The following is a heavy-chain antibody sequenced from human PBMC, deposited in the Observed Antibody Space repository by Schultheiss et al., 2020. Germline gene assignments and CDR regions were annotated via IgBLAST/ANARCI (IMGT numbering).Heavy chain of an antibody. Sequence: GESLKISCAASGFTFSNSDMNWVRQAPGKGLEWVAVISYDGSNKYYADSVKGRFTISRDNSKNTLYLQMNSLRAEDTAVYYCANPDYYDSSGYLWGQGTLVTVSS. V-gene: IGHV3-30*18. CDR3: ANPDYYDSSGYL. CDR2: ISYDGSNK. CDR1: GFTFSNSD. D-gene: IGHD3-22*01. J-gene: IGHJ4*02.